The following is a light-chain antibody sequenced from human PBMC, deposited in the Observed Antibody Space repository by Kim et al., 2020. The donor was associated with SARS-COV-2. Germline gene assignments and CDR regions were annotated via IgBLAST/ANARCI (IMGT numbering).Light chain of an antibody. CDR2: KAS. Sequence: SASVGDRVTITCRASQSISSWLAWYQQKPGKAPKLLIYKASSLESGVPSRFSGSGSGTEFTLTISSLQPDDFATYYCQQYNSYWTFGQGTKVYIK. CDR1: QSISSW. J-gene: IGKJ1*01. V-gene: IGKV1-5*03. CDR3: QQYNSYWT.